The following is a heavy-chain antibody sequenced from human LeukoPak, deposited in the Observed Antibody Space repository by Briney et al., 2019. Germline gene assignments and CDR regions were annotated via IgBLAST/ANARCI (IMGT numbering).Heavy chain of an antibody. J-gene: IGHJ3*02. V-gene: IGHV3-49*04. CDR3: ASSPTLYGSGSYGRGAFDI. CDR1: GFSFGDYA. Sequence: GGSLRLSCSASGFSFGDYAINWVRQAPGRGPEWVSLIRSKAYGGTTEYAASVRGRFTISRDDSKNSVYLQMNSLKTEDTAVYYCASSPTLYGSGSYGRGAFDIWGQGTMVTVSS. D-gene: IGHD3-10*01. CDR2: IRSKAYGGTT.